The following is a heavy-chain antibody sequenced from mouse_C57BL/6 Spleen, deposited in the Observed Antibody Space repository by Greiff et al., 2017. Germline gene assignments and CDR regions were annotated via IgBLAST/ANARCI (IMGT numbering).Heavy chain of an antibody. J-gene: IGHJ4*01. D-gene: IGHD1-1*01. CDR3: ARSTTVVEDAMDY. V-gene: IGHV5-17*01. CDR2: ISSGSSTI. Sequence: EVQLVESGGGLVKPGGSLKLSCAASGFTFSDYGMHWVRQAPEKGLEWVAYISSGSSTIYYADTVKGRFTISRDNAKNTLFLQMTSLRSEDTAMFYCARSTTVVEDAMDYWGQGTSVTVSS. CDR1: GFTFSDYG.